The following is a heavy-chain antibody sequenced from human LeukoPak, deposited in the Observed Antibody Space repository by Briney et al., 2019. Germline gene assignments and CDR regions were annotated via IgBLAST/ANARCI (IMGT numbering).Heavy chain of an antibody. CDR3: ARGYCSSTSCYLYYMDV. CDR1: GNTFTGYY. D-gene: IGHD2-2*01. V-gene: IGHV1-2*02. CDR2: INPNSGGT. Sequence: ASVKVSCKASGNTFTGYYMHWVRQAPGQGLEWMGWINPNSGGTNYAQKFQGRATMTRDTSISTAYMELNRLRSDDTAVYYCARGYCSSTSCYLYYMDVWGKGTTVTISS. J-gene: IGHJ6*03.